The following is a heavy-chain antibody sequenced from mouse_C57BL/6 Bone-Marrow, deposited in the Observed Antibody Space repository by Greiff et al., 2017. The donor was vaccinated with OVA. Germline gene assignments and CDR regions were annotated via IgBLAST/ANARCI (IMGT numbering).Heavy chain of an antibody. CDR2: IDPENGDT. D-gene: IGHD1-1*02. CDR1: GFNIKDDY. J-gene: IGHJ4*01. Sequence: VQLQQSGAELVRPGASVKLSCTASGFNIKDDYMHWVKQRPEPGLEWIGWIDPENGDTEYASKFQGKATITADTSSNTAYLQLSSLTSEDTADYYCTYGLYAMDYWGQGTSVTVSS. V-gene: IGHV14-4*01. CDR3: TYGLYAMDY.